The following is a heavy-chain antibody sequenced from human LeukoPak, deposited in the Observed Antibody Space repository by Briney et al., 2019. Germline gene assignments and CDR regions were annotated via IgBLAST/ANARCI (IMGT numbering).Heavy chain of an antibody. J-gene: IGHJ3*01. CDR3: AKEYDRVHDAFDL. Sequence: GGSLRLSCADSGFTVSSNYMRWVRQAPGKGLEWVSVIYSGGSTHYADSVKGRFTTSRDNSKNTLYLQMNSLRAEDTAVYYCAKEYDRVHDAFDLWGQGTMVTVSS. D-gene: IGHD3-9*01. CDR1: GFTVSSNY. V-gene: IGHV3-66*01. CDR2: IYSGGST.